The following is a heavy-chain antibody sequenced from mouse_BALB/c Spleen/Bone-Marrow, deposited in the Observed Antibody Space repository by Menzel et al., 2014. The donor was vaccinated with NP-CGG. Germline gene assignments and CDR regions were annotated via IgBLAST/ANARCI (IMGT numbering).Heavy chain of an antibody. V-gene: IGHV1-14*01. J-gene: IGHJ4*01. CDR3: ARSRNYSYDGGYAVDS. CDR2: IHPYNDGT. Sequence: EVQLQQSGPDLVKPGASVKLSCKASGYTFTSYVIHWVKQKPGQGLEWIGYIHPYNDGTRYNEKFKGKATLTSDKSSSPAYMELSSLTSEDSAVYCCARSRNYSYDGGYAVDSWGQGTSVTVSS. CDR1: GYTFTSYV. D-gene: IGHD2-12*01.